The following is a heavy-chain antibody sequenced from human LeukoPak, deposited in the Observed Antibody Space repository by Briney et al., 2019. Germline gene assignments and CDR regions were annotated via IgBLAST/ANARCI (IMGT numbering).Heavy chain of an antibody. Sequence: KPGGSLRLSCAASGFTFSSYSMNWVRQAPGKGLEWVSSISSSSSYIYYADSVKGRFTISRGNARNSLYPQMNSLRAEDTAVYYCARGYYDFWSGYGGRWGQGTLVTVSS. CDR2: ISSSSSYI. J-gene: IGHJ4*02. V-gene: IGHV3-21*06. CDR3: ARGYYDFWSGYGGR. D-gene: IGHD3-3*01. CDR1: GFTFSSYS.